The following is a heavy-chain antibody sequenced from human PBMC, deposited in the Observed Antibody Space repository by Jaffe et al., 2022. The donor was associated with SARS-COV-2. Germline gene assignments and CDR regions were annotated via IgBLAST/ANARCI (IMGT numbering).Heavy chain of an antibody. CDR3: ARAGGRYSGSYSPGWFDP. Sequence: QVQLQESGPGLVKPSETLSLTCTVSGGSISSYYWSWIRQPPGKGLEWIGYIYYSGSTNYNPSLKSRVTISVDTSKNQFSLKLSSVTAADTAVYYCARAGGRYSGSYSPGWFDPWGQGTLVTVSS. CDR1: GGSISSYY. J-gene: IGHJ5*02. V-gene: IGHV4-59*01. CDR2: IYYSGST. D-gene: IGHD1-26*01.